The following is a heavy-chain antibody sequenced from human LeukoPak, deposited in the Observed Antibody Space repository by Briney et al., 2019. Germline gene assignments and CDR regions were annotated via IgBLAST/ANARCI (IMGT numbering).Heavy chain of an antibody. CDR1: GGSISSYY. Sequence: SETLSLTCTVSGGSISSYYWSWIRQPPGKGLEWIGYIYYSGSTNYNPSLKSRVTISVDTSKNQFSLKLSSVTAADTAVYYCARAWTSTVTIDYWSQGTLVTVSS. V-gene: IGHV4-59*01. CDR2: IYYSGST. J-gene: IGHJ4*02. D-gene: IGHD4-17*01. CDR3: ARAWTSTVTIDY.